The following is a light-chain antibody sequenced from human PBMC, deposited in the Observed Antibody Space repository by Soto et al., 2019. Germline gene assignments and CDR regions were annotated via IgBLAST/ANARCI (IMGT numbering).Light chain of an antibody. CDR1: QSVSSY. CDR3: QQRSNWPPT. V-gene: IGKV3-11*01. J-gene: IGKJ4*01. CDR2: DAS. Sequence: EIVMTQSPATLSVSPGESATLSCRASQSVSSYLAWYQQKPGQAPRLLIYDASNRATGIPARFSGSGSGTDFTLTISTLEPEDFAVYYCQQRSNWPPTFGGGTKVDIK.